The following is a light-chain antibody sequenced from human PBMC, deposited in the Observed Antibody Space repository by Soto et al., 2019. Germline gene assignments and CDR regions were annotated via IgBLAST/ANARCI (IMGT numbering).Light chain of an antibody. CDR1: SSNIGSNY. CDR3: AGWDDSLNGWV. Sequence: QSVLTQPPSASGTPGQRVTISCSGSSSNIGSNYVYWYQQVPGTAPKLLIYRNNQRPSGVPDRFSGSKSGTSASLAISGLRSEDEADYYCAGWDDSLNGWVFGGGTKLTVL. V-gene: IGLV1-47*01. J-gene: IGLJ3*02. CDR2: RNN.